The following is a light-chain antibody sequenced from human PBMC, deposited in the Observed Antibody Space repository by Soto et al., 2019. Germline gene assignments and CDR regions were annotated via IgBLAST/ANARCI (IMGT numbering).Light chain of an antibody. V-gene: IGKV1-12*01. CDR3: QQAISFPIP. Sequence: DIQMTQSPSSVSASVGDRVTITCRASQCISSWLAWYQQKPGNAPKLLIYAASSLQSGVPSRFSGSASGTDFTLSISSRQPEDFATYYCQQAISFPIPCGQGTRLELK. J-gene: IGKJ5*01. CDR1: QCISSW. CDR2: AAS.